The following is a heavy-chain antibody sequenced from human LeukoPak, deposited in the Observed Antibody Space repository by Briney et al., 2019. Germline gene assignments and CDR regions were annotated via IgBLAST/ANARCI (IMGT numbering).Heavy chain of an antibody. Sequence: GGSLRLSCAASGFTFSSSAMNWVRQAPGKGLEWVSSINNVGSHIYYADSVKGRFTISRDNAKNSLYLQMNSLRAEDTAVYYCARDLGIVVVPAAYPDYWGQGTLVTVS. D-gene: IGHD2-2*01. CDR2: INNVGSHI. CDR3: ARDLGIVVVPAAYPDY. V-gene: IGHV3-21*01. CDR1: GFTFSSSA. J-gene: IGHJ4*02.